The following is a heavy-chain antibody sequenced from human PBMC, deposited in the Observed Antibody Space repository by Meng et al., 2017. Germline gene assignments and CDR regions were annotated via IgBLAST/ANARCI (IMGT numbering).Heavy chain of an antibody. CDR1: GGTFSSYA. CDR2: IIPIFGTA. D-gene: IGHD1-26*01. CDR3: ARARDRGSYSTGLDY. J-gene: IGHJ4*02. Sequence: SVKVSCKASGGTFSSYAISWVRQAPGQGLEWMGGIIPIFGTANYAQKFQGRVTITTDESTSTAYMELSSLRSEDTAVYYCARARDRGSYSTGLDYWGQGTLVPSPQ. V-gene: IGHV1-69*05.